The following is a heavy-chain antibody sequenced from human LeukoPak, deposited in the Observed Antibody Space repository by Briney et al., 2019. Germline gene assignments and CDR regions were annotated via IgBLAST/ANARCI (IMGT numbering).Heavy chain of an antibody. Sequence: GGSLRLSCAASGFTFDDYAMHWVRQGPGKGLEWVSGISWNSVNIGYADSVKGRFTISRDNAKNSLYLQMNSLRAEDTAVYYCAELGITMIGGVWGKGTTVTISS. CDR1: GFTFDDYA. J-gene: IGHJ6*04. CDR3: AELGITMIGGV. D-gene: IGHD3-10*02. CDR2: ISWNSVNI. V-gene: IGHV3-9*01.